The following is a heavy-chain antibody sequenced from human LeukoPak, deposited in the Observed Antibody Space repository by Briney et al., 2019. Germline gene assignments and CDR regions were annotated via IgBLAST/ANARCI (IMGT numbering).Heavy chain of an antibody. CDR3: ARSGWHTRYYFDY. V-gene: IGHV3-66*01. CDR2: IYSSGGT. D-gene: IGHD6-19*01. CDR1: GFSVSSNY. J-gene: IGHJ4*02. Sequence: GGSLRLSCAASGFSVSSNYMSWVRQAPGKGLEWVAVIYSSGGTYHTDSVKGRFTISRDNSKNTLDLQMNSLRAEDTAVYYCARSGWHTRYYFDYWGQGTLVTVSS.